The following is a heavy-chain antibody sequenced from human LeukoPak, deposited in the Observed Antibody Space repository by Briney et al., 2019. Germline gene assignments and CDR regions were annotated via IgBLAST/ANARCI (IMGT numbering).Heavy chain of an antibody. V-gene: IGHV4-59*08. CDR2: IYYSGST. CDR3: ARHDYDSSGYYRSPTFDY. Sequence: SETLSLTCAVSGGSISSYYWSWIRQPPGKGLEWIGYIYYSGSTNYNPSLKSRVTISVDTSKNQFSLKLSSVTAADTAVYYCARHDYDSSGYYRSPTFDYWGQGTLVTVSS. D-gene: IGHD3-22*01. J-gene: IGHJ4*02. CDR1: GGSISSYY.